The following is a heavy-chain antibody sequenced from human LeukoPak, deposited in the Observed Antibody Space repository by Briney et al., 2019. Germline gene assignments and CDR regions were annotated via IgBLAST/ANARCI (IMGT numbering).Heavy chain of an antibody. CDR1: GFTFSSYA. CDR2: ISYDGSNK. D-gene: IGHD6-13*01. J-gene: IGHJ3*02. V-gene: IGHV3-30-3*01. Sequence: GGSLRLSCAASGFTFSSYAMHWVRQAPGKGLEWVAVISYDGSNKYYADSVKGRFTISRDNSKNTLYLQMNSLRAEDTAVYYCAREINGYSSLFDIWGQGTMVTVSS. CDR3: AREINGYSSLFDI.